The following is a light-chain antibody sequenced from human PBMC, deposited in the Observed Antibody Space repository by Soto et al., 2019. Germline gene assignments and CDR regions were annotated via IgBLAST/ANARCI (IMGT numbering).Light chain of an antibody. V-gene: IGKV1-5*01. CDR2: GAS. J-gene: IGKJ1*01. CDR3: QHHNSYSQT. CDR1: QSIRHY. Sequence: DIQMTQSPPTLSASVGDRVTITCRASQSIRHYLAWYQQMPGKAPKLLIYGASTLQSGVPSRFSGSGSGTEFTLIISSLQPDDFGTYFCQHHNSYSQTFGQGTKV.